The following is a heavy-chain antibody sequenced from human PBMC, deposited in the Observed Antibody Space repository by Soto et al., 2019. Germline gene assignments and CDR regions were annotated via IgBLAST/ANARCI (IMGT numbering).Heavy chain of an antibody. V-gene: IGHV1-69*02. CDR1: GGTFSTYS. D-gene: IGHD2-21*01. CDR2: LLPMLGVR. CDR3: TIGSWSGEVFDI. J-gene: IGHJ3*02. Sequence: QVQLVQSGAEVKKPGSSVKVSCKDSGGTFSTYSMFWVRQAPGQGLEWMGRLLPMLGVRNYAQRFQDRVTSTADKSTATVHMERSSLRSEDTALYDGTIGSWSGEVFDIWGQGTMVTVSS.